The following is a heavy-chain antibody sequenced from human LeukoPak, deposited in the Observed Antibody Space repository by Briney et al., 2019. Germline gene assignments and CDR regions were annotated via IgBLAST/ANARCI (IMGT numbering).Heavy chain of an antibody. V-gene: IGHV1-24*01. CDR1: GYTLTELA. Sequence: ASVKVSCKVSGYTLTELAMHWVRRAPGKGPEWMGGFDPEDGETIYAQKFQGRVTLTRDMSTSTDYLELSSLRSEDTAVYYCARDNSVRDEAWWFNPWGQGTLVTVSS. D-gene: IGHD5-24*01. CDR3: ARDNSVRDEAWWFNP. J-gene: IGHJ5*02. CDR2: FDPEDGET.